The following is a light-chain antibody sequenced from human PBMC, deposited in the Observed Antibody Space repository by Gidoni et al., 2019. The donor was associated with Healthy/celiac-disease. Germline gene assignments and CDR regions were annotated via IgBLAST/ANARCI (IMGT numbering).Light chain of an antibody. CDR2: GAS. V-gene: IGKV3-15*01. CDR1: QSVSSN. Sequence: TLSVSPGARATLSCRASQSVSSNLAWYQQKPGQAPRLLIYGASTRATGIPARFSGSGSGTEFTLTISSLQSEDFAVYYCQQYNNWPLTFGGGTKVEIK. J-gene: IGKJ4*01. CDR3: QQYNNWPLT.